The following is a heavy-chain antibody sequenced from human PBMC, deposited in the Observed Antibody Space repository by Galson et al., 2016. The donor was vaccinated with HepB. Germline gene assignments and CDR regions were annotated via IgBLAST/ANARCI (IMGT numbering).Heavy chain of an antibody. CDR3: AREVATPGDY. CDR2: ISSGGRNT. J-gene: IGHJ4*02. Sequence: SLRLSCAASGFAFSDYYMTWIRQAPGKGLEWISYISSGGRNTYYEDSVQGRFTVSRDNARNSLYLQMNSLRAEDTAIYYCAREVATPGDYWGQGTLVTVSS. D-gene: IGHD5-12*01. CDR1: GFAFSDYY. V-gene: IGHV3-11*01.